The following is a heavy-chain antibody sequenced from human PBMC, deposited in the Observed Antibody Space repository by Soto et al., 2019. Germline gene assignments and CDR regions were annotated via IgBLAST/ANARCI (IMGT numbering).Heavy chain of an antibody. CDR3: ARHRAAGDV. J-gene: IGHJ4*02. V-gene: IGHV1-46*01. CDR2: INPTGGST. CDR1: GYTFINYY. Sequence: QGQLVQSGAEVTKPGASVKVSCKASGYTFINYYIHWVRQPPGHGPELMAIINPTGGSTTYTQKFQCRLTVTMATSTTTVYMELSSLTSEDTAIYDCARHRAAGDVCGQGTLVTVS. D-gene: IGHD2-8*02.